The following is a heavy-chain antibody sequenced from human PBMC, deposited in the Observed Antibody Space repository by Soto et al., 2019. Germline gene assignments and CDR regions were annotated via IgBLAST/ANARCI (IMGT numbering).Heavy chain of an antibody. CDR2: ISASGDIT. CDR3: AKDSNLIPWGSNH. Sequence: EVQLLESGGGLIQPGGPLGLSCAASDLTFTPFARRWFGQLLGKGWEWVSAISASGDITYYADSVRGRFTISRDSSKNTLYLQMNGLRAEDTAIYYCAKDSNLIPWGSNHWGQGTLVTVSS. V-gene: IGHV3-23*01. D-gene: IGHD3-10*01. J-gene: IGHJ5*02. CDR1: DLTFTPFA.